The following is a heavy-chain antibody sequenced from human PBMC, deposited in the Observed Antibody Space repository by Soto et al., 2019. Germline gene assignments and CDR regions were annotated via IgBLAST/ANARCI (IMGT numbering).Heavy chain of an antibody. CDR2: IYYTGDS. CDR3: ARRTFRDPPGDYFDY. D-gene: IGHD4-17*01. J-gene: IGHJ4*02. CDR1: GDSVTSHY. Sequence: PSETLSLTCSFSGDSVTSHYLTWIRQSPEKGLEWIGYIYYTGDSNYNPSLKSRVTISVDTSKTQFSLKLSSVTAADTAVYYCARRTFRDPPGDYFDYWGQGRLVTVSS. V-gene: IGHV4-59*08.